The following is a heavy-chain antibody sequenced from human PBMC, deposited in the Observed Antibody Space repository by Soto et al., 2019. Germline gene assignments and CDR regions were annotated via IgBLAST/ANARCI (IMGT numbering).Heavy chain of an antibody. D-gene: IGHD3-10*01. Sequence: SVKVSCKASGGTFSSYAISWVRQAPGQGLEWMGGIIPIFGTANYAQKFQGRVTITADESTSTAYMELSSLRSEDTAVYYCAREWRYYGSGSFFAFDIWGQGTMVTVSS. V-gene: IGHV1-69*13. J-gene: IGHJ3*02. CDR3: AREWRYYGSGSFFAFDI. CDR2: IIPIFGTA. CDR1: GGTFSSYA.